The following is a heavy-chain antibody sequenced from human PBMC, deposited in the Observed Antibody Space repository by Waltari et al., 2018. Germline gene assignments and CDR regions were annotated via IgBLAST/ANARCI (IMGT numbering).Heavy chain of an antibody. Sequence: QLQLQESGPGLVKPSETLSLTCTVSGVSISSSSYYWGWIRQPPGKGLEWIGSIYYSGSTYYNPSLKSRVTISVDTSKNQFSLKLSSVTAADTAVYYCARRGAADAHGAFDIWGQGTMVTVSS. CDR3: ARRGAADAHGAFDI. CDR1: GVSISSSSYY. D-gene: IGHD3-10*01. V-gene: IGHV4-39*01. CDR2: IYYSGST. J-gene: IGHJ3*02.